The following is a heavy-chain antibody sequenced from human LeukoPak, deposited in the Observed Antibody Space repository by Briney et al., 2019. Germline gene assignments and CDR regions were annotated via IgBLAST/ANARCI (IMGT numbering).Heavy chain of an antibody. CDR1: GGSISSSSYY. Sequence: SETLSLTCTVTGGSISSSSYYWGWIRQPPGKGLEWIGSIYYSGATYYNPSLESRVTISEDTSKNQFSLMLRSVTAADTAVYFCARQASDYFYYYMDVWGKGTTVTVSS. CDR2: IYYSGAT. J-gene: IGHJ6*03. V-gene: IGHV4-39*01. CDR3: ARQASDYFYYYMDV.